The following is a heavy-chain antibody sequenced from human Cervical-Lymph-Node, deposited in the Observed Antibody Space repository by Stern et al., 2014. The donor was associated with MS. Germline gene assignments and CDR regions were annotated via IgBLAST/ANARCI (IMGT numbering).Heavy chain of an antibody. CDR2: ISWDDDK. CDR1: GFSLSASGVS. D-gene: IGHD6-19*01. Sequence: QVPLRESGPTLVKPTQTLTRACTFSGFSLSASGVSVGWIRQPPGKALEWLALISWDDDKRYSPSLKSRLTITKDTSKNQVVLTMTNMDPVDTATFYCARGNSTGYYRDWFDPWGQGTLVTVSS. CDR3: ARGNSTGYYRDWFDP. V-gene: IGHV2-5*02. J-gene: IGHJ5*02.